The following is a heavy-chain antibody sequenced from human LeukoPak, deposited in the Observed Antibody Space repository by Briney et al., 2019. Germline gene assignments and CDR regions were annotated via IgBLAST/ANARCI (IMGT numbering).Heavy chain of an antibody. Sequence: GGSLRLSCAASGFTFSSYEMSWVRQAPGKGLEWVSYISSSGSTIYYADSVKGRFTISRDNAKNSLYLQMHSLRAEDTAVYYCARDLRGNSYGSVDFWGQGTLVTVSS. CDR2: ISSSGSTI. CDR1: GFTFSSYE. V-gene: IGHV3-48*03. CDR3: ARDLRGNSYGSVDF. J-gene: IGHJ4*02. D-gene: IGHD5-18*01.